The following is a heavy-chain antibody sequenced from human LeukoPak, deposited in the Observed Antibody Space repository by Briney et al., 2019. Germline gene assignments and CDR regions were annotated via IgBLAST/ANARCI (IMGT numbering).Heavy chain of an antibody. V-gene: IGHV4-38-2*02. CDR1: GYSISSGYY. D-gene: IGHD3-22*01. CDR2: IYHSGRT. Sequence: SETLSLTCTVSGYSISSGYYWGWIRQPPGKGLEWIGIIYHSGRTDYNPSLKSRVTMSVDTSKNQFSLNLRSVTAADTAVYYCARDRYYYDTGAYYSAFDTWGQGTMVSVSS. J-gene: IGHJ3*02. CDR3: ARDRYYYDTGAYYSAFDT.